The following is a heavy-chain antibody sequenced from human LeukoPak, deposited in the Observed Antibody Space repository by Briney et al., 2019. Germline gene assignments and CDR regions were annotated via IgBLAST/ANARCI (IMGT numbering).Heavy chain of an antibody. CDR1: GFTFSSYG. CDR2: ISYDGSNK. CDR3: ARDSNVDPRLPADY. Sequence: GGSLRLSCAASGFTFSSYGMHWVRQAPGKGLEWVAVISYDGSNKYYADSVKGRFTISRDNSKNTLYLQMNSLRAEDTAVYYCARDSNVDPRLPADYWGQGTLVTVSS. J-gene: IGHJ4*02. V-gene: IGHV3-30*03. D-gene: IGHD2-2*01.